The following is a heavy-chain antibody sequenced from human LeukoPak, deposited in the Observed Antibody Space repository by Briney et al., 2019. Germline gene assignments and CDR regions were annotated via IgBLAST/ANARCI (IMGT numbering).Heavy chain of an antibody. D-gene: IGHD5-18*01. CDR2: ISSTSSTI. V-gene: IGHV3-48*02. CDR1: EFTFSNFG. J-gene: IGHJ4*02. Sequence: PGGSLRLSCAASEFTFSNFGMNWLRQAPGKGVELVSYISSTSSTIYYADSVKGRFTISRDNAKNSLYLQMNSLRDEDTAVYYCARDSKWIQPNFDYWGQGALVTVSS. CDR3: ARDSKWIQPNFDY.